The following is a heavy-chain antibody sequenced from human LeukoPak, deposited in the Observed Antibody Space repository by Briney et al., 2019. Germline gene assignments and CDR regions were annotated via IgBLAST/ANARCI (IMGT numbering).Heavy chain of an antibody. CDR3: ARDLGAARRGFDY. D-gene: IGHD6-6*01. CDR2: TSYVGTP. V-gene: IGHV4-39*07. J-gene: IGHJ4*02. CDR1: GDSITNGAYY. Sequence: PSETLSLTCSVSGDSITNGAYYWGWVRQPPGKGLEWIGTTSYVGTPYYDPSLRSRVTISPDTAKNQLSLKVTSVTAEDTAVDYCARDLGAARRGFDYWGQGILVTVSS.